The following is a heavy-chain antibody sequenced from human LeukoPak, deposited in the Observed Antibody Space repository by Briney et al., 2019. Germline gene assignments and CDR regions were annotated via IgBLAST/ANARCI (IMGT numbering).Heavy chain of an antibody. CDR1: GFIVSHNY. D-gene: IGHD5-18*01. Sequence: GGSLRLSCAASGFIVSHNYMTWVRQAPGKGLEWISVIYIDGTTYYADSVKGRFTISRDQANNTLYLQMNTLRDEDTAVYYCARVTYTSPDYWGQGTPVTVSS. CDR2: IYIDGTT. V-gene: IGHV3-53*01. CDR3: ARVTYTSPDY. J-gene: IGHJ4*02.